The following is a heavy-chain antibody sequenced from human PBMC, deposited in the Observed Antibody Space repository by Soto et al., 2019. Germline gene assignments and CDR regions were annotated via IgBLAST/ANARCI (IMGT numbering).Heavy chain of an antibody. CDR3: ARFYYYGSGSYSAFDI. D-gene: IGHD3-10*01. J-gene: IGHJ3*02. CDR2: IYYSGST. Sequence: SETLSLTCTVSGGSISSGGYYWSWIRQHPGKGLEWVGYIYYSGSTYYNPSLKSRVTISVDTSKNQFSLKLSSVTAADTAVYYCARFYYYGSGSYSAFDIWGQGTMVTVSS. CDR1: GGSISSGGYY. V-gene: IGHV4-31*03.